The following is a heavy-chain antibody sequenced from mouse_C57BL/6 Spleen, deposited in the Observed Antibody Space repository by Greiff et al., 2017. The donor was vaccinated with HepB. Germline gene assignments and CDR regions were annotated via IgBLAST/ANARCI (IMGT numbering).Heavy chain of an antibody. CDR2: ISSGGDYI. CDR1: GFTFSSYA. CDR3: TRADVYAMDY. Sequence: EVKVEESGEGLVKPGGSLKLSCAASGFTFSSYAMSWVRQTPEKRLEWVAYISSGGDYIYYADTVKGRFTISRDNARNTLYLQMSSLKSEDTAMYYCTRADVYAMDYWGQGTSVTVSS. V-gene: IGHV5-9-1*02. J-gene: IGHJ4*01.